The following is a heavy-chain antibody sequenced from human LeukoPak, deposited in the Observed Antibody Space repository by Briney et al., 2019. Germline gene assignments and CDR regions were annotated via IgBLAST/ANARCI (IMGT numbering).Heavy chain of an antibody. CDR1: GGTFSSYA. CDR2: IIPIFGTA. D-gene: IGHD4-11*01. J-gene: IGHJ6*03. V-gene: IGHV1-69*13. CDR3: ARHPTVPTVYYYMDV. Sequence: ASVKVSCKASGGTFSSYAISWVRQAPGQGLEWMGGIIPIFGTANYAQKFQGRVTITADESTSTAYMELSSLRSEDTAVYYCARHPTVPTVYYYMDVWGKGTTVTVSS.